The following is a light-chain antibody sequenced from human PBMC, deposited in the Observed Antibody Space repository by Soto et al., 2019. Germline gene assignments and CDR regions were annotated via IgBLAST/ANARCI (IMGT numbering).Light chain of an antibody. V-gene: IGLV1-40*01. CDR2: GNS. Sequence: QSVLAQPPSVSGAPGQKDTISCTGSSSNIGAGYDLHWYQQLPGTAPKLPLYGNSNRPSGVPDRFSGSKSGTSASLAITGLQAEDEADYYCQSYDSSLSAYVFGTGTKVTVL. J-gene: IGLJ1*01. CDR3: QSYDSSLSAYV. CDR1: SSNIGAGYD.